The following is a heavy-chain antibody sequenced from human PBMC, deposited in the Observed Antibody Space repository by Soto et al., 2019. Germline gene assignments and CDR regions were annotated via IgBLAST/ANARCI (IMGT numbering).Heavy chain of an antibody. CDR3: AKSRQQLIGYYYYYGMDV. CDR1: GLIFSKNA. D-gene: IGHD3-22*01. Sequence: PGGSLGLSCAASGLIFSKNALGGFRQAQGKGLEWVSSISGNAGSTYYADSVKGRLTISRDNSKNTLYLQMNSLRAEDTAVYYCAKSRQQLIGYYYYYGMDVWGQGTTVTVSS. CDR2: ISGNAGST. J-gene: IGHJ6*02. V-gene: IGHV3-23*01.